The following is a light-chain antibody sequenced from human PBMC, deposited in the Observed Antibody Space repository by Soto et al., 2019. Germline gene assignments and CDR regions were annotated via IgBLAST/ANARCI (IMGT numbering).Light chain of an antibody. Sequence: EILLTQSPGTLSLSPGQRANLSFLTRETVSEDQLAWYQQKPGQAPRLVIFAVSIRAPGIPDRFSGSGSGTDFTLTINRLEREDFAVYYCQQYGSSRWKCGQGTKGDIK. CDR1: ETVSEDQ. V-gene: IGKV3-20*01. CDR3: QQYGSSRWK. J-gene: IGKJ1*01. CDR2: AVS.